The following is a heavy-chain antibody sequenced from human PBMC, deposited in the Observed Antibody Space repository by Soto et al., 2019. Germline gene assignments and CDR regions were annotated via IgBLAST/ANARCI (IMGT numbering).Heavy chain of an antibody. V-gene: IGHV3-23*01. J-gene: IGHJ4*02. D-gene: IGHD2-2*01. CDR2: ISGSGGST. CDR1: GFTFSSYA. Sequence: EVQLLESGGGLVQPGGSLRLSCAASGFTFSSYAMSWVHQAPGKGLEWVSAISGSGGSTYYADSVKGRFTISRDNSKNTLYLQMNSLRAEDTAVYYCAKRGRGGYCSSTSCSPFDYWGQGTLVTVSS. CDR3: AKRGRGGYCSSTSCSPFDY.